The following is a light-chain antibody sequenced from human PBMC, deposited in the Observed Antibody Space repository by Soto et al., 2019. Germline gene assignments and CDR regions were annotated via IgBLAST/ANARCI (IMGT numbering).Light chain of an antibody. CDR2: DVS. CDR1: SSDVGGYNY. CDR3: CSYAGSYTHYV. Sequence: QSALTQPRSVSWSPGQSVTISCTGTSSDVGGYNYVSWYQQHPGKAPKLMIYDVSKRPSGVPDRFSGSKSGNTASLTISGLQAEDEADYYCCSYAGSYTHYVFGTGTKVTLL. V-gene: IGLV2-11*01. J-gene: IGLJ1*01.